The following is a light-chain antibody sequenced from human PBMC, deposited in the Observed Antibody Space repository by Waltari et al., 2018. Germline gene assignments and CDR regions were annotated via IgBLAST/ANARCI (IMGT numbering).Light chain of an antibody. CDR1: SSDVGAYDS. Sequence: QSALTHPPSVSGSPGQSITIPCSGSSSDVGAYDSLSWYQDRPGQAPTVIIDDVSNRPAGVSDRFSGSKSGNTASLTISGLQADDEADDYCYSQSFNSIVLFGGGTKVTVL. J-gene: IGLJ2*01. CDR3: YSQSFNSIVL. V-gene: IGLV2-14*03. CDR2: DVS.